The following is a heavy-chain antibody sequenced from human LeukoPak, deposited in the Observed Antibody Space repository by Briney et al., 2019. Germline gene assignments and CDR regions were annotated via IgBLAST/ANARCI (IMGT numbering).Heavy chain of an antibody. J-gene: IGHJ4*02. CDR1: GGSIRSAGYS. Sequence: SETLSLTCAVSGGSIRSAGYSWNWIRQPPGKGLEWIGCSYESGTTYYNPSLESRVSISVDRSKNQFSLRLTSVTAADTAVYFCVSQYCDGGNCYPYFDSWGQGTLVTVSS. V-gene: IGHV4-30-2*01. D-gene: IGHD2-15*01. CDR3: VSQYCDGGNCYPYFDS. CDR2: SYESGTT.